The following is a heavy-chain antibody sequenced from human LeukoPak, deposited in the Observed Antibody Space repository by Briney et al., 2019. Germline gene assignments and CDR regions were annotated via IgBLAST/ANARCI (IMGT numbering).Heavy chain of an antibody. Sequence: HSGGSLRLSCAASGFTFSRYGVHWVRQAPGKGLEWVAVIWYDGSNKYYAESAKGRFTISRDNSKNTLHLQMNSLRAEDTAVYYCARDPPMYYYDEPGSRDAFDIWGQGTMVTVSS. CDR1: GFTFSRYG. CDR2: IWYDGSNK. J-gene: IGHJ3*02. D-gene: IGHD3-22*01. V-gene: IGHV3-33*01. CDR3: ARDPPMYYYDEPGSRDAFDI.